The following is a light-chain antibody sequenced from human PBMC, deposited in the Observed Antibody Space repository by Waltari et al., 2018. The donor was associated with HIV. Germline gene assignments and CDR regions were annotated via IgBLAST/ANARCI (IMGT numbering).Light chain of an antibody. CDR3: QQSHSSPIT. CDR1: QSIGTY. V-gene: IGKV1-39*01. J-gene: IGKJ5*01. Sequence: DIQMTQSPSSLSASVADRVTITCRASQSIGTYVNWYQQRPGEAPNLLIFAASTLQSGVPSRFSGSGSGTDFTLTISSLQPEDFATYYCQQSHSSPITFGQGTRLE. CDR2: AAS.